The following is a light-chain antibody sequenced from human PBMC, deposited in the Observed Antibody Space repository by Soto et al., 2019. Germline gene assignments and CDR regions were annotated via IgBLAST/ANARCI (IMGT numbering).Light chain of an antibody. CDR3: QQLNSYPTST. Sequence: IQLTQSPSSLSASVGDRVTITCRASQGISSYLAWYQQKPGKAPKLLIYAASTLQSGVPSRFSGSRSGTDFTLTISSLQPEDLATYYCQQLNSYPTSTFGGGTKVEIK. CDR1: QGISSY. J-gene: IGKJ4*01. CDR2: AAS. V-gene: IGKV1-9*01.